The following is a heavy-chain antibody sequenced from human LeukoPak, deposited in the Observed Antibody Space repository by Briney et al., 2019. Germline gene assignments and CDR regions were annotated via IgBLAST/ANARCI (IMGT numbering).Heavy chain of an antibody. V-gene: IGHV1-69*04. D-gene: IGHD6-19*01. CDR3: ARGIAVASGMDV. J-gene: IGHJ6*02. CDR2: IIPILGIA. Sequence: GASVKVSCKASGGTFSSYAISWVRQAPGQGLEWMGRIIPILGIANYAQKFQGRVTITADKSTSTACMELRSLRSDDTAVYYCARGIAVASGMDVWGQGTTVTVSS. CDR1: GGTFSSYA.